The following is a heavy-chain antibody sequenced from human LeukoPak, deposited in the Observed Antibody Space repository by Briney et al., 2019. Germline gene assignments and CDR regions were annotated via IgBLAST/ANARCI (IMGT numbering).Heavy chain of an antibody. V-gene: IGHV3-74*01. Sequence: GGSLRLSCAASGFTFSRYWMHWVRQAPGKGLVWVSRINSDGSSTSYADSVKGRFTISRDNAKNTLYLQMNSLRAEDTAVYYCARGGSYATFDYWGQGTLVTVSS. CDR3: ARGGSYATFDY. D-gene: IGHD1-26*01. J-gene: IGHJ4*02. CDR2: INSDGSST. CDR1: GFTFSRYW.